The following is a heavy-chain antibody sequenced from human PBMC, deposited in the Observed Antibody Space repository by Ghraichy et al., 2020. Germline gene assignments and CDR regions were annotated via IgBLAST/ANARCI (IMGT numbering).Heavy chain of an antibody. V-gene: IGHV4-39*01. Sequence: SETRSLTCTVSGASISTSDYYWGWIRQPPGKGLEWLGSVYYTGSTYYNPSLKSRVTTSIDTSRNQFSLNLNFVTAADAAVYFCVGLFRAGAVIHYWGQGTLVTVSS. CDR3: VGLFRAGAVIHY. CDR1: GASISTSDYY. CDR2: VYYTGST. D-gene: IGHD3-10*01. J-gene: IGHJ4*02.